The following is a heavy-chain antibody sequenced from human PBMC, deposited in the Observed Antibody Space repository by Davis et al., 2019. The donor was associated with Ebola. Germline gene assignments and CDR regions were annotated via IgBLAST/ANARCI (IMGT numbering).Heavy chain of an antibody. CDR3: ARLYCSSTSCYEVVDY. D-gene: IGHD2-2*01. J-gene: IGHJ4*02. V-gene: IGHV3-23*01. CDR2: ISGSGGST. Sequence: PGGSLRLSCAASGFTFSSYAMSWVRQAPGKGLEWVPAISGSGGSTYYADSVKGRFTISRDNSKNTLYLQMNSLRAEDTAVYYCARLYCSSTSCYEVVDYWGQGTLVTVSS. CDR1: GFTFSSYA.